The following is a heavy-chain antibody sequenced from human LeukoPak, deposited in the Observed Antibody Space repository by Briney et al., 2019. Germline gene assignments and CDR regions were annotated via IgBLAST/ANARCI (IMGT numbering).Heavy chain of an antibody. V-gene: IGHV3-74*01. J-gene: IGHJ4*02. CDR3: ARSLGGAYDY. Sequence: GGSLRLSCAASGFPFSSYWMHWVRQSPGKGLVWVSRINIDGSNTNYADSVKGRFTISRDNAKNTLYLQMDSLRAEDTAVYYCARSLGGAYDYWGQGTLVTVSS. D-gene: IGHD1-26*01. CDR2: INIDGSNT. CDR1: GFPFSSYW.